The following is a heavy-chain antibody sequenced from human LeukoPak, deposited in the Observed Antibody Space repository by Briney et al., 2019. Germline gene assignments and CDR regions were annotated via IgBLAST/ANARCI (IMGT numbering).Heavy chain of an antibody. J-gene: IGHJ4*02. CDR3: ARTRKNRIAVAGTIFDY. Sequence: ASLKVSCKASGYTFTGYYMHCVRQAPGQGLEWMGWINPNSGGTNYAQKLQGRVTMTRDTSISTAYMELSRLRSDDTAVYYCARTRKNRIAVAGTIFDYWGQGTLVTVSS. V-gene: IGHV1-2*02. D-gene: IGHD6-19*01. CDR2: INPNSGGT. CDR1: GYTFTGYY.